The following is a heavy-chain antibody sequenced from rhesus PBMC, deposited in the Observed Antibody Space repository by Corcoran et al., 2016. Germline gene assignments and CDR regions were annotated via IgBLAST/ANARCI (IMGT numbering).Heavy chain of an antibody. V-gene: IGHV1-111*02. J-gene: IGHJ5-1*01. Sequence: EDQLVQSGAEVKKPGASVKISCKASGYTFTDYYLHWVRQAPGKGIEWMGRVEPEYGGAIHTQKFQDRVTITADTSTDTAYMELSSLRSEDTAVYYCATSWGDSNLPVWGPGVLVTVSS. D-gene: IGHD3-34*01. CDR1: GYTFTDYY. CDR2: VEPEYGGA. CDR3: ATSWGDSNLPV.